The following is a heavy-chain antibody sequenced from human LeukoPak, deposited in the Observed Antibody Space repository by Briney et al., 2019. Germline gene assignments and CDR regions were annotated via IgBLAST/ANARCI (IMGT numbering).Heavy chain of an antibody. CDR3: ARHLGDPEWLLFLLPNWFDP. CDR2: IYPGDSDT. Sequence: GESLKISCKGSGNSFTSYWIGWVRQMPGRGLEWMGIIYPGDSDTRYSPSFQGQVTISADKSISTAYLQWSSLKASDTAMYYCARHLGDPEWLLFLLPNWFDPWGQGTLVTVSS. D-gene: IGHD3-3*01. V-gene: IGHV5-51*01. CDR1: GNSFTSYW. J-gene: IGHJ5*02.